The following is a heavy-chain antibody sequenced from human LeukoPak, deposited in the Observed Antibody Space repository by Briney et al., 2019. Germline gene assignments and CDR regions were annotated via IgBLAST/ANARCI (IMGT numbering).Heavy chain of an antibody. CDR3: ARDSGTEPYMGKLDY. D-gene: IGHD1-14*01. CDR2: VIPIFGTA. Sequence: ASVKVSCKASGGTFSSYAISWVRQAPGQGLEWMGGVIPIFGTANYAQKFQGRVTITTDESTSTAYMELSSLRSEDTAVYYCARDSGTEPYMGKLDYWGQGTLVTVSS. V-gene: IGHV1-69*05. CDR1: GGTFSSYA. J-gene: IGHJ4*02.